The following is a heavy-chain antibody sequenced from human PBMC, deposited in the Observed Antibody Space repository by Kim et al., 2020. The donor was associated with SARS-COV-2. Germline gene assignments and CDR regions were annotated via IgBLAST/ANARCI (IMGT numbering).Heavy chain of an antibody. CDR2: ISYDGSNK. Sequence: GGSLRLSCAASGFTFSSYGMHWVRQAPGKGLEWVAVISYDGSNKYYADSVKGRFTISRDNSKNTLYLQMNSLRAEDTAVYYCAKGRFITMVRGALDYWGQGTLVTVSS. J-gene: IGHJ4*02. D-gene: IGHD3-10*01. CDR1: GFTFSSYG. CDR3: AKGRFITMVRGALDY. V-gene: IGHV3-30*18.